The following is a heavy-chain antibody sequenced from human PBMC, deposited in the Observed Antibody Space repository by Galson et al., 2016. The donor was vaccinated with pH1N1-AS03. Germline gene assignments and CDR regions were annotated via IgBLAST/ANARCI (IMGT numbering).Heavy chain of an antibody. CDR3: ARRSPWESYYFDY. Sequence: SLRLSCAASGFTFSSYAMSWVRQAPGKGLEWVSAISASGGDTYYADSVKGRFTISRDNSRNTLYLQMNSLRAEDAAVYYCARRSPWESYYFDYWGQGTLVTVSS. CDR1: GFTFSSYA. D-gene: IGHD1-26*01. CDR2: ISASGGDT. V-gene: IGHV3-23*01. J-gene: IGHJ4*02.